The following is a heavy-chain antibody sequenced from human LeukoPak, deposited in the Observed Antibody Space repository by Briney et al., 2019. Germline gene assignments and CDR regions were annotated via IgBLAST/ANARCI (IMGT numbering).Heavy chain of an antibody. V-gene: IGHV4-61*02. CDR1: GGSISSGGYY. J-gene: IGHJ6*02. D-gene: IGHD3-3*01. Sequence: PSETLSLTCTVSGGSISSGGYYWSWIRQHPGKGLEWIGRIYTSGSTNYNPSLKSRVTISVDTSKNQFSLKLSSVTAADTAVYYCARGYFWSGSRYGMDVWGQGTTVTVSS. CDR3: ARGYFWSGSRYGMDV. CDR2: IYTSGST.